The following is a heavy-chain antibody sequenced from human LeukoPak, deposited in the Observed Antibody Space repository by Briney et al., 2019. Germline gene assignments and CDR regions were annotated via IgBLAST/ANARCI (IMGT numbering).Heavy chain of an antibody. J-gene: IGHJ6*02. CDR2: IYYSGST. CDR1: GGSISSYY. D-gene: IGHD3-10*01. CDR3: ARGITMVRGVYYYHYGMDV. V-gene: IGHV4-59*01. Sequence: SETLSLTCTVSGGSISSYYWSWIRQPPGKGLEWIGYIYYSGSTNYNPSLKSRVTMSVDTSKNQFSLKLSSVTAADTAVYYCARGITMVRGVYYYHYGMDVWGQGTTVTVSS.